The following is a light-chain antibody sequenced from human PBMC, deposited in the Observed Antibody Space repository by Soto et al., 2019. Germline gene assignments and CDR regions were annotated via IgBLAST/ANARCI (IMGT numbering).Light chain of an antibody. J-gene: IGKJ5*01. V-gene: IGKV3-15*01. CDR1: QSVRSN. CDR2: GAS. Sequence: EIMMTQSPATLSVSPGERVTLSCRASQSVRSNLAWYQQKPGQAPRLLIYGASTRATGIPARFSGSGSGTEFTLTISSLQSEDFAVYYCQQYNNWPSVTFGQGTRLEIK. CDR3: QQYNNWPSVT.